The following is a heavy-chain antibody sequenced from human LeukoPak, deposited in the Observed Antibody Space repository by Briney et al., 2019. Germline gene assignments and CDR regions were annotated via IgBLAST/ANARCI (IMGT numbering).Heavy chain of an antibody. V-gene: IGHV3-74*01. J-gene: IGHJ5*02. CDR2: INTDGSST. CDR1: GFTFSSYW. Sequence: GGSLRLSCAASGFTFSSYWMHWVRQAPGKGLVWVSRINTDGSSTSYADSVKGRFTISRDNSKKTLSLQMNSLRLDDTALYYCAKFSYGDYVAWGQGTLVTVSS. CDR3: AKFSYGDYVA. D-gene: IGHD4-17*01.